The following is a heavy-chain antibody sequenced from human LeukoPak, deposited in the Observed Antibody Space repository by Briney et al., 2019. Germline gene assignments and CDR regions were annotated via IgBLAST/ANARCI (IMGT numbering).Heavy chain of an antibody. CDR3: ARVVWYCSSTSCPYYFDY. V-gene: IGHV4-39*07. CDR2: IYYSGST. J-gene: IGHJ4*02. D-gene: IGHD2-2*01. Sequence: SETLSLTCTASGGSISSSSYYWAWIRPPPGKGLEWIGSIYYSGSTYYNPSRQSPVTISVDTSNIHFSLKLSSVTAADTAVYYCARVVWYCSSTSCPYYFDYWGQGTLVTVSS. CDR1: GGSISSSSYY.